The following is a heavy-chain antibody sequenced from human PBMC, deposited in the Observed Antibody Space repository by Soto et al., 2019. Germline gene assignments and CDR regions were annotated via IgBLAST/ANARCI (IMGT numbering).Heavy chain of an antibody. CDR2: ISSSSSTI. V-gene: IGHV3-48*01. D-gene: IGHD4-4*01. Sequence: GGSLRLSCAASGFTFSSYSMNWVRQAPGKGLEWVSYISSSSSTIYYADSVKGRFTISRDNAKNSLYLQMNSLRAEDTAVYYYARHSRAVSYYGMDVWGQGTTVTVSS. CDR1: GFTFSSYS. J-gene: IGHJ6*02. CDR3: ARHSRAVSYYGMDV.